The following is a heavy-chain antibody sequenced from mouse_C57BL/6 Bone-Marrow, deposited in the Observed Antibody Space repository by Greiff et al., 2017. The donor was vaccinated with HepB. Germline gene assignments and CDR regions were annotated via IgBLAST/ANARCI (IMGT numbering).Heavy chain of an antibody. CDR3: ARGYYDYFYAMDY. D-gene: IGHD2-4*01. CDR2: INPYNGGT. Sequence: EVQLQQSGPVLVKPGASVKMSCKASGYTFTDYYMNWVKQSHGKSLEWIGVINPYNGGTSYNQKFKGKATLTVDKSSSTAYMELNSLTSEDSAVYYCARGYYDYFYAMDYWGQGISVTVSS. J-gene: IGHJ4*01. V-gene: IGHV1-19*01. CDR1: GYTFTDYY.